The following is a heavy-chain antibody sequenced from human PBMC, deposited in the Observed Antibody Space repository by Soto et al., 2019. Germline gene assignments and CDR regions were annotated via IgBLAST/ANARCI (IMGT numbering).Heavy chain of an antibody. J-gene: IGHJ6*02. CDR1: GFTFSSYG. CDR2: IWYDGSNK. Sequence: QVQLVESGGGVVQPGRSLRLSCAASGFTFSSYGMHWVRQAPGKGLEWVAVIWYDGSNKYYADSVKGRFTISRDNSKNTLQLPMNSLRAEDTAVYYCARDHSSHYYYYGRDVWGQGTTVTVSS. CDR3: ARDHSSHYYYYGRDV. D-gene: IGHD2-21*01. V-gene: IGHV3-33*01.